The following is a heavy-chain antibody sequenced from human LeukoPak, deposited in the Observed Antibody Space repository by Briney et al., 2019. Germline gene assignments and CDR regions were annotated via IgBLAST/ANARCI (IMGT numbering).Heavy chain of an antibody. V-gene: IGHV3-74*01. Sequence: GGSLRLSCAASGFTFSSYWMHWVRQAPGKGLVWVSRINSDGSSTSYADSVKGRFTISRDNAKDSLYLQMNSLRAEDTAVYYCTRQPERSSGLYSDAFDIWGQGTMVTVSS. J-gene: IGHJ3*02. CDR3: TRQPERSSGLYSDAFDI. D-gene: IGHD6-19*01. CDR2: INSDGSST. CDR1: GFTFSSYW.